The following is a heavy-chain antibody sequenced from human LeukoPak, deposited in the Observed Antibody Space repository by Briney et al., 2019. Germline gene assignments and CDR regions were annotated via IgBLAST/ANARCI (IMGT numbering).Heavy chain of an antibody. D-gene: IGHD6-19*01. V-gene: IGHV3-7*01. CDR2: IKQDGSEK. Sequence: GGSLRLSCAASGFTFSSYWMSWVRQAPGKGLEWVANIKQDGSEKYYVDSVKGRFTISRDNAKNSLYLQMNSLRAEDTAVYYCARSEYSSGWYGGYHYYGMDVWGQGTTVTVSS. J-gene: IGHJ6*02. CDR1: GFTFSSYW. CDR3: ARSEYSSGWYGGYHYYGMDV.